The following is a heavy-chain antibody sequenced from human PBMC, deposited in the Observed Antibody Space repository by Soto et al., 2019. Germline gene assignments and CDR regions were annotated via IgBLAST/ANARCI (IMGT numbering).Heavy chain of an antibody. CDR3: ARTNSSGWYDY. D-gene: IGHD6-19*01. V-gene: IGHV3-64*02. Sequence: EVQLVESGEGLVQPGGSLRLSCAASGFTFSTYAMHWVRQAPGKGLEYVSAISGNGGSTSYADSVKGRFTISRDNSKNTLYLQMGSLTAEAMAVYYCARTNSSGWYDYWGQGTLVTVSS. CDR2: ISGNGGST. CDR1: GFTFSTYA. J-gene: IGHJ4*02.